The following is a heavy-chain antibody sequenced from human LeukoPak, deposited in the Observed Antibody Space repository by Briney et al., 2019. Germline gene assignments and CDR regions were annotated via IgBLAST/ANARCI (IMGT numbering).Heavy chain of an antibody. Sequence: ASVKVSCKASGYTFTGYYMHWVRQAPGQGLEWVGWINPNSGGTNYAQKFQGRVTMTRDTSISTAYMELSRLRSDDTAVYYCARDRGYCANGVCSTGHYCFDYWGQGTLVTVSS. CDR2: INPNSGGT. V-gene: IGHV1-2*02. CDR1: GYTFTGYY. CDR3: ARDRGYCANGVCSTGHYCFDY. J-gene: IGHJ4*02. D-gene: IGHD2-8*01.